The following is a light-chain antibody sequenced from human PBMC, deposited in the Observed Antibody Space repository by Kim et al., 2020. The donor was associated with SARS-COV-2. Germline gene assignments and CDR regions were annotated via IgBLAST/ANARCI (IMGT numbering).Light chain of an antibody. CDR2: RNN. V-gene: IGLV10-54*01. CDR1: NNNVGNQG. CDR3: SAWDSSLNVWV. J-gene: IGLJ3*02. Sequence: QAGLTQPPSVSKGLGQTATLTCTGNNNNVGNQGAAWLQQHQGHPPKLLSYRNNNRPSGISERLSASRSGDTASLTITGLQPEDKTDYYCSAWDSSLNVWVFGGGTQLTVL.